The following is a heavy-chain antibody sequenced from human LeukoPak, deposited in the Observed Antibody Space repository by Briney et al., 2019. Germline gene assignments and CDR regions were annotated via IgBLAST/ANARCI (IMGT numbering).Heavy chain of an antibody. V-gene: IGHV3-21*01. CDR2: ISSSSSYI. Sequence: GGSLRLSCAASGFTFSSYEMNWVRQAPGKGLEWVSSISSSSSYIYYADSVKGRFTISRDNAKNSLYLQMNSLRAEDTAVYYCARGSQAPPPPVGGQNDAFDIWGQGTMVTVSS. J-gene: IGHJ3*02. CDR1: GFTFSSYE. CDR3: ARGSQAPPPPVGGQNDAFDI.